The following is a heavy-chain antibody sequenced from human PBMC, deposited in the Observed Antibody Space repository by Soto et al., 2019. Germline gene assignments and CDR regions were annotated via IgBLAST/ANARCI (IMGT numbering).Heavy chain of an antibody. J-gene: IGHJ6*02. CDR2: ISSSSSYI. CDR3: ARVSTGYYYGMDV. V-gene: IGHV3-21*01. CDR1: GFTFSSYS. Sequence: GSLRLSCAASGFTFSSYSMNWVRQAPGKGLEWVSSISSSSSYIYYADSVKGRFTISRDNAKNSLYLQMNSLRAEDTAVYYCARVSTGYYYGMDVWGQGTTVTVSS.